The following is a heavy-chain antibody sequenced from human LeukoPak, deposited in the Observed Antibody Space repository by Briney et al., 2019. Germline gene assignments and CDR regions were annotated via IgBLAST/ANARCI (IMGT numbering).Heavy chain of an antibody. V-gene: IGHV3-66*02. CDR3: ARDRGSSSPTRWFDP. CDR1: GFTVSSNY. CDR2: IYSGGST. D-gene: IGHD6-6*01. Sequence: PGGSLRLSCAASGFTVSSNYMSWVRPAPGKGLEWVSVIYSGGSTYYADSVKGRFTISRDNSKNTLYLQMNSLRAEDTAVYYCARDRGSSSPTRWFDPWGQGTLVTVSS. J-gene: IGHJ5*02.